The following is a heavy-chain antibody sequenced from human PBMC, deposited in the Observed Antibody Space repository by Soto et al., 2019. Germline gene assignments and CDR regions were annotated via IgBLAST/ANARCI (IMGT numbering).Heavy chain of an antibody. V-gene: IGHV4-39*01. J-gene: IGHJ3*02. Sequence: QLQLQESGPGLVKPSETLSLTCTVSRGSIQSSTYYWGWIRQPPGRGLEWIGTVYYNGSPYFNPSRKSRRTLSADPSQNQFSLRLASVTAADTAVYYCARQTYLTYFDIWGQGTMVTVSS. D-gene: IGHD3-16*01. CDR3: ARQTYLTYFDI. CDR2: VYYNGSP. CDR1: RGSIQSSTYY.